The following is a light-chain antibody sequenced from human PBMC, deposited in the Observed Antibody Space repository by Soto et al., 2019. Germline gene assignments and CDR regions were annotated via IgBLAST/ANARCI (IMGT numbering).Light chain of an antibody. CDR3: QQANNFPRT. V-gene: IGKV1D-12*01. CDR2: LAS. Sequence: DIQMTQSPSSVSASVGDRVTITCRASQGVYNWLAWYQQKPGKAPKLLISLASILQSGVPSRFSGSGSGTDFTLTISSLQPEDFATYYCQQANNFPRTFGQGTKVDIK. CDR1: QGVYNW. J-gene: IGKJ1*01.